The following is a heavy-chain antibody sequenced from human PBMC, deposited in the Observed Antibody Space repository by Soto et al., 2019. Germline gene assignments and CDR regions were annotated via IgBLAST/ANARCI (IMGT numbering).Heavy chain of an antibody. CDR1: GFNFNDYA. CDR2: ISGSGATT. CDR3: AKGAWVYYDPRGGYYFDD. V-gene: IGHV3-23*01. J-gene: IGHJ4*02. Sequence: HPGGSLRLSCAASGFNFNDYAMTWVRQAPGKGLEWVSAISGSGATTYFADSLKGRVTISRDNSNNTLNLQMNNLTAEDTATYYCAKGAWVYYDPRGGYYFDDWGQGTRVTVSS. D-gene: IGHD3-22*01.